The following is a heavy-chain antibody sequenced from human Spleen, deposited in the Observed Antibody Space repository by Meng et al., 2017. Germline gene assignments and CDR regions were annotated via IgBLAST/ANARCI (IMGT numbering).Heavy chain of an antibody. CDR1: GFTFSGYW. Sequence: GGSLRLSCVASGFTFSGYWMTWVRQAPGKGLEWVANIKQDGSEKYYVDSVKGRFTISRDNAKNSLYLQMNSLRAEDTAVYYCARTHSNLITMVRGVIIKSPALDYWGQGTLVTVSS. CDR2: IKQDGSEK. CDR3: ARTHSNLITMVRGVIIKSPALDY. V-gene: IGHV3-7*01. J-gene: IGHJ4*02. D-gene: IGHD3-10*01.